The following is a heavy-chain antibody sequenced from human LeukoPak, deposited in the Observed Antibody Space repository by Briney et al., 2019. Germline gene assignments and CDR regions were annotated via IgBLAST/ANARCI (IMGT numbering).Heavy chain of an antibody. Sequence: ASVKVSCKASGYTFTSYAMHWVRQAPGQRLEWMGWINAGNGNTKYSQKFQGRVTITRDTSASTAYMELSSLRSEDTAVYYRARDRAAAGRAFDYWGQGTLVTVSS. CDR2: INAGNGNT. CDR3: ARDRAAAGRAFDY. D-gene: IGHD6-13*01. V-gene: IGHV1-3*01. J-gene: IGHJ4*02. CDR1: GYTFTSYA.